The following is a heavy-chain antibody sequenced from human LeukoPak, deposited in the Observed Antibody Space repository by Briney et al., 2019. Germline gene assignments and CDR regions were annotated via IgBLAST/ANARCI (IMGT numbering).Heavy chain of an antibody. V-gene: IGHV3-33*06. Sequence: GRSLRLSCAASGFTFSSYGMHWVRQAPGKGLEWVAVIWYDGDNKYYADSVKGRFTISRDNSKNTLFLQMNSLRAEDTAVYFCAKDPISYSSGLFDYWGQGTLVTVSS. CDR2: IWYDGDNK. J-gene: IGHJ4*02. CDR1: GFTFSSYG. CDR3: AKDPISYSSGLFDY. D-gene: IGHD6-19*01.